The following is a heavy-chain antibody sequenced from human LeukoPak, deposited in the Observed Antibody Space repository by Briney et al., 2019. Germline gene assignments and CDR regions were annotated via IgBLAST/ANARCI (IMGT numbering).Heavy chain of an antibody. J-gene: IGHJ4*02. CDR3: ARTYNPDY. CDR2: IRYDGNNK. CDR1: GFTFSSTG. D-gene: IGHD1-14*01. Sequence: GGSLRLSCTASGFTFSSTGMHWVRQAPGKGLEWVSYIRYDGNNKYYGDSVKGRLTVSRDNSKNTLYLQMNSLRVEDSAVYYCARTYNPDYWGQGTLVTVSS. V-gene: IGHV3-30*02.